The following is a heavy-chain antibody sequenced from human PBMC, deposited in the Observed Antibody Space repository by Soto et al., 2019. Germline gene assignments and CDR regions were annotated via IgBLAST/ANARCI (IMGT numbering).Heavy chain of an antibody. J-gene: IGHJ4*02. CDR2: IYYSGST. Sequence: PSETLSLTCTVSGGSISSDYWSWIRHPPGKGLEWIGYIYYSGSTNYNPSLKSRVTISVDTSKNQFSLKLSSVTAADTAVYYCARAPRGNYGYPSYFDYWGQGTLVTVSS. CDR3: ARAPRGNYGYPSYFDY. D-gene: IGHD3-10*01. CDR1: GGSISSDY. V-gene: IGHV4-59*01.